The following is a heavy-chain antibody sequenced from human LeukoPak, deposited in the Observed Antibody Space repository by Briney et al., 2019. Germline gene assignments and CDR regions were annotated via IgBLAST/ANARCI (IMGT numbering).Heavy chain of an antibody. CDR3: ARGHYYDSSGYYAFDY. V-gene: IGHV4-4*01. CDR1: GGSISSSNW. D-gene: IGHD3-22*01. Sequence: SETLSLTCAVSGGSISSSNWWSWVRQPPGKGLEWIGEIYHSGSTNYNPSLKSRVTISVDKSKNQFSLKLSSVTAADTAVYCCARGHYYDSSGYYAFDYWGQGTLVTVSS. J-gene: IGHJ4*02. CDR2: IYHSGST.